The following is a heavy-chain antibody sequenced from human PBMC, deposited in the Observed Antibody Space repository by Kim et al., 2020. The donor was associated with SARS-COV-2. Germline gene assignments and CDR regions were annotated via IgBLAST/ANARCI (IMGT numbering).Heavy chain of an antibody. V-gene: IGHV4-59*08. D-gene: IGHD3-10*01. J-gene: IGHJ5*02. Sequence: TPCLKDRLTISIDTSRNQFSLKLNSVTAADTAVYYCARHGDVFGWGWFDPWGQGTLVTVSS. CDR3: ARHGDVFGWGWFDP.